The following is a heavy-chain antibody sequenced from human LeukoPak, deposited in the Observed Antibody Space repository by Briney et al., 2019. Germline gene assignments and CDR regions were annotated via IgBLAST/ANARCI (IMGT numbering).Heavy chain of an antibody. V-gene: IGHV4-4*07. D-gene: IGHD6-19*01. Sequence: SETLSLTCTVSGGSISSYYWTWIRQPAGKGLEWIGRIYTTRSTNYNPSLNSRVTMSVDTSKNQFSLKLSSVTAADTAVYYCARKIAVAGKAGFDYWAQGTLFPSPQ. CDR1: GGSISSYY. CDR3: ARKIAVAGKAGFDY. J-gene: IGHJ4*02. CDR2: IYTTRST.